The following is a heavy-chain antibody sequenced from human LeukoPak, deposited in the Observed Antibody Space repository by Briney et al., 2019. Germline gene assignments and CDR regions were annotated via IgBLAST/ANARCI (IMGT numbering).Heavy chain of an antibody. J-gene: IGHJ6*02. CDR2: IGSDNKP. Sequence: GGSLRLSCAASGFTFSSSGMHWVRQAPGKGLEWVSSIGSDNKPHYSESVKGRFAISRDNSKNTLFLQLHNLRVEDTALYYCARDLHYYAAMDVWGQGTTVTVSS. CDR1: GFTFSSSG. D-gene: IGHD3-10*01. V-gene: IGHV3-23*01. CDR3: ARDLHYYAAMDV.